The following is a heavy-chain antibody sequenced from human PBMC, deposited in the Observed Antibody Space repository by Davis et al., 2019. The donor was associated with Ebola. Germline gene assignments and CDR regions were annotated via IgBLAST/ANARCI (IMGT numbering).Heavy chain of an antibody. CDR1: GFMLSDFY. D-gene: IGHD3-22*01. Sequence: GESLKISCAASGFMLSDFYMSWIRQAPGKGLEWVSYISASANTIYYADSVRGRFTISRDNTKNSLYLQMNPLRAEDTAVYYCARGTASYFDSSGYEEYWGQGTLATVSS. CDR3: ARGTASYFDSSGYEEY. V-gene: IGHV3-11*01. J-gene: IGHJ4*02. CDR2: ISASANTI.